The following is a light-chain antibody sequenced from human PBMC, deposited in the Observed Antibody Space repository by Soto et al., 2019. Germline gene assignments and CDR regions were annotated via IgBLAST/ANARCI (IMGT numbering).Light chain of an antibody. CDR1: SSDVGGYNY. J-gene: IGLJ1*01. V-gene: IGLV2-14*01. CDR3: SSYTSSSTLFV. Sequence: QSVLTQPASVSGSPGQSITISCTGTSSDVGGYNYVSWYQQHPGKAPKRMIYDVSNRPSGVSNRFSGSKSGNTASLTISGLQAEDEADYYCSSYTSSSTLFVFGTGTKLTV. CDR2: DVS.